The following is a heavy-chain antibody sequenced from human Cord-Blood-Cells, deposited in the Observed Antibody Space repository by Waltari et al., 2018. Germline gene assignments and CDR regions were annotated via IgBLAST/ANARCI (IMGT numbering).Heavy chain of an antibody. Sequence: EVQLVESGGGLVQPGGSLSLSCAAAGFTFSSYEMNWVRQAPGKGLEWVSYISSSGSTIYYADSVKDRFTISRDNAKNSLYLQMNSLRAEDTAVYYCARVSSPTYYFDYWGQGTLVTVSS. CDR2: ISSSGSTI. CDR1: GFTFSSYE. CDR3: ARVSSPTYYFDY. D-gene: IGHD6-13*01. V-gene: IGHV3-48*03. J-gene: IGHJ4*02.